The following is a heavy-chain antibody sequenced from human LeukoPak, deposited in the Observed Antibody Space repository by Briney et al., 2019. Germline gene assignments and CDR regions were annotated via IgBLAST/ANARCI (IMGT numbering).Heavy chain of an antibody. CDR3: ARGSGASGIYGMDV. D-gene: IGHD3-10*01. V-gene: IGHV1-2*04. Sequence: GGSLRLSCAASGYTFTGYYMHWVRQAPGQGLEWMGWINPNSGGTNYAQKFQGWVTMTRDTSISTAYMELSRLRSDDTAVYYCARGSGASGIYGMDVWGQGTTVIVSS. CDR2: INPNSGGT. J-gene: IGHJ6*02. CDR1: GYTFTGYY.